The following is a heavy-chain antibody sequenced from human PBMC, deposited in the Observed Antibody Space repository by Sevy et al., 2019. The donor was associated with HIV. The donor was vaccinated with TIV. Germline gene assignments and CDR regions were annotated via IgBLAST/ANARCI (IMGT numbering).Heavy chain of an antibody. D-gene: IGHD5-12*01. CDR2: ISGSGGST. J-gene: IGHJ4*02. CDR1: GFTFSNYA. V-gene: IGHV3-23*01. CDR3: AKGRGFSAYDAYDF. Sequence: VGSQRLSCAASGFTFSNYAMTWVRQAPGKGLEWVSGISGSGGSTYYADSVKGRFTFSRDNSKNTVYLQMNSLRAEDTAVYYCAKGRGFSAYDAYDFWGQGTLVTVSS.